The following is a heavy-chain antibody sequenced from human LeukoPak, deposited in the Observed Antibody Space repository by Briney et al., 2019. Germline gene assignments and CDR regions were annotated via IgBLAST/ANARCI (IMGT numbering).Heavy chain of an antibody. CDR1: GFTFSSYW. D-gene: IGHD5-12*01. J-gene: IGHJ4*02. Sequence: GGSLRLSCAASGFTFSSYWMSWVRQAPGKALEWVANIKQDGSEKYYVDSVKGRFTISRDNAKNSLYLQMNSLRAEDTAVYYCARGGYSGYDFDYWGQGTLVTVYS. V-gene: IGHV3-7*03. CDR2: IKQDGSEK. CDR3: ARGGYSGYDFDY.